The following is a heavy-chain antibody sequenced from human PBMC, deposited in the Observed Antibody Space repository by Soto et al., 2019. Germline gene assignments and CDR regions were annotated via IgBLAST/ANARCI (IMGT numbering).Heavy chain of an antibody. CDR1: GYSFTSYW. CDR2: IYPGDSDT. D-gene: IGHD2-2*01. CDR3: ARQGETSYCSSTSCYRHIVGSSDP. V-gene: IGHV5-51*01. J-gene: IGHJ5*02. Sequence: GESLKISCKGSGYSFTSYWIGWVRQMPGKGLEWMGIIYPGDSDTRYSPSFQGQVTISADKSISTAYLQWSSLKASDTAMYYCARQGETSYCSSTSCYRHIVGSSDPWGQGTLVTVSS.